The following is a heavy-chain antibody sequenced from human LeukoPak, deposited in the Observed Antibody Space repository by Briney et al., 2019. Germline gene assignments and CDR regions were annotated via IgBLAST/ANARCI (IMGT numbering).Heavy chain of an antibody. V-gene: IGHV5-51*01. D-gene: IGHD3-10*01. J-gene: IGHJ3*02. Sequence: GESLKISCKGSGYSSPTYWIAWVRQMPGKGLEWMGIIYPDDSESRYSPSFQGQVTISADKSISTAYLQWSSLKASDTAMYYCARSEVTYYFGSGSFYGAFDIWGQGTMDTVSS. CDR3: ARSEVTYYFGSGSFYGAFDI. CDR2: IYPDDSES. CDR1: GYSSPTYW.